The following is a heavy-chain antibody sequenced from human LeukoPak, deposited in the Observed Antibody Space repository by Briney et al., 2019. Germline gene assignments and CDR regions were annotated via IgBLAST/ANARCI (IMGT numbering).Heavy chain of an antibody. D-gene: IGHD6-19*01. CDR2: INTGGTVT. Sequence: PGGSLRLSCAASVFTFSKYWMLWVPQAPGKGRESVSRINTGGTVTTYADSVKARFTVSRDNADNTMFLQINSVRDEDTAVYYCATKQWLAPPPDSWGQGTPVTVSS. V-gene: IGHV3-74*01. J-gene: IGHJ4*02. CDR3: ATKQWLAPPPDS. CDR1: VFTFSKYW.